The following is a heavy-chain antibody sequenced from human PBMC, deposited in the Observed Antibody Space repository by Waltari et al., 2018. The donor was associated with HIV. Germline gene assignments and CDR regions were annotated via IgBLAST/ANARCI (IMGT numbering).Heavy chain of an antibody. Sequence: EVQLVQSGAEVGKSGESLRISCKASGYTFTNYWIAWVRQMSGEGLEWMGIIYPFDSDTRYNPSFEGQITISADKSLATAYLEWIKLNASDAAIYYCARLFYYDTTGYINNAFDIWGQGTLVTVS. CDR2: IYPFDSDT. V-gene: IGHV5-51*03. D-gene: IGHD3-22*01. J-gene: IGHJ3*02. CDR3: ARLFYYDTTGYINNAFDI. CDR1: GYTFTNYW.